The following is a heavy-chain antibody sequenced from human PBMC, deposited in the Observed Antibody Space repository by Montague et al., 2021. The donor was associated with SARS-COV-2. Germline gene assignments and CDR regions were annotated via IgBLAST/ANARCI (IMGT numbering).Heavy chain of an antibody. J-gene: IGHJ6*02. D-gene: IGHD2-2*01. CDR2: IYSGGTRT. Sequence: SRSLSLSASGFTFSPYAMSWVRQAPGKGLEWVSVIYSGGTRTYYSDSVQGRFTISRDNSQNTLYLQMNSLRAEDTAVYYCAKMSYIVVLPDAMEWYGMDVWGQGTTVTVSS. CDR3: AKMSYIVVLPDAMEWYGMDV. V-gene: IGHV3-23*03. CDR1: GFTFSPYA.